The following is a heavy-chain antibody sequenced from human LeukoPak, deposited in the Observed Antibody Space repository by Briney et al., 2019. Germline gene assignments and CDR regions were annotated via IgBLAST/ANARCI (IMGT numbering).Heavy chain of an antibody. CDR2: ISSSSGYT. CDR1: GFTFSDYD. CDR3: AGVGGYAYSFWFDH. Sequence: GGSLRLSCAASGFTFSDYDMSWVRQAPGKGLEWVSDISSSSGYTYYADSVKGRFTISRDNSKNSLYLQMNSLRAEDTAVYYCAGVGGYAYSFWFDHWGQGTLVTVSS. V-gene: IGHV3-11*06. D-gene: IGHD5-12*01. J-gene: IGHJ5*02.